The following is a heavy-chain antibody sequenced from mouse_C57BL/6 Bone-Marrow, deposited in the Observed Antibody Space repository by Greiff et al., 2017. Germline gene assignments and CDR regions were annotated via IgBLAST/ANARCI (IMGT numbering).Heavy chain of an antibody. V-gene: IGHV1-9*01. D-gene: IGHD1-1*01. CDR2: ILPGSGST. CDR1: GYTFNGYW. CDR3: ASSYGVAMDY. J-gene: IGHJ4*01. Sequence: VQLQQSGAELMKPGASVKLSCKATGYTFNGYWIEWVKQRPGQGLEWIGEILPGSGSTNYNEKFKGKATFTADTSSNTASLQLSSLTTEDSAVVYCASSYGVAMDYWGQGTSVTVSS.